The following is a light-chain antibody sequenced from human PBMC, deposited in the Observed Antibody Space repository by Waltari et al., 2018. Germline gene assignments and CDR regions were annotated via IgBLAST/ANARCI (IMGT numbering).Light chain of an antibody. CDR1: PSNIGAGYD. CDR3: QSYDTTLSVV. V-gene: IGLV1-40*01. CDR2: GTN. Sequence: QSVLTQPPSVSGAPGQRVSISCTGSPSNIGAGYDVHWYQQGPGKAPKLIIYGTNTRPLGVPDRFFGSQDGTSASLAIIGLQAEDEGDYYCQSYDTTLSVVFGGGTKLTVL. J-gene: IGLJ2*01.